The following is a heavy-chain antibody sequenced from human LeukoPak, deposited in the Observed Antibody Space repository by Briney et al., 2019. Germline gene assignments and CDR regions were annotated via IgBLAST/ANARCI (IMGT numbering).Heavy chain of an antibody. CDR3: VHRVQDCSSTSCYLYAFDI. D-gene: IGHD2-2*01. V-gene: IGHV2-5*01. Sequence: SGPTLVNPTQTLTLTCTFSGFSLSTSGVGVGWIRQPPGEALEWLALIYWNDDKRYSPSLKSRLTITKDTSKNQVVLTMTNMDPVDTATYYCVHRVQDCSSTSCYLYAFDIWGQGTMVTVSS. J-gene: IGHJ3*02. CDR1: GFSLSTSGVG. CDR2: IYWNDDK.